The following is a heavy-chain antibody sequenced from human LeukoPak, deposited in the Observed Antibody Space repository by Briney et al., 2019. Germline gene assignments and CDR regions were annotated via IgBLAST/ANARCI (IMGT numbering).Heavy chain of an antibody. CDR3: ARGGGHDAFDI. CDR1: GDSLRSYY. J-gene: IGHJ3*02. Sequence: SETLSHTCTVSGDSLRSYYWSLIRQSAGKGLEWIGHINSSGSTNYKPSLKSRVTMSVDTSKNQFSPSLTSVTAADTAVYYCARGGGHDAFDIWGQGTMVTVSS. CDR2: INSSGST. V-gene: IGHV4-4*07.